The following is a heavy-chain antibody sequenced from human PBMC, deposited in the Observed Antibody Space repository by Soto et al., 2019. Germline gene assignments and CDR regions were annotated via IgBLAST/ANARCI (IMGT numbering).Heavy chain of an antibody. CDR1: GYTFTSYG. Sequence: ASVKVSCKASGYTFTSYGISWVRQAPGQGLEWMGWISAYNGNTNYAQKLQGRVTMTTDTSTSTAYMELRSLRSDDAAVYYCAREESSGWYFDYWGQGTLVTVSS. J-gene: IGHJ4*02. V-gene: IGHV1-18*01. CDR3: AREESSGWYFDY. CDR2: ISAYNGNT. D-gene: IGHD6-19*01.